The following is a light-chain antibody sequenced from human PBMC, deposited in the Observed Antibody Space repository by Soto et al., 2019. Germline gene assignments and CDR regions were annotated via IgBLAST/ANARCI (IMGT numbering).Light chain of an antibody. CDR2: AAS. CDR1: QGISSY. V-gene: IGKV1-9*01. J-gene: IGKJ1*01. Sequence: DIQLPQSPSFLSASVGDRVTITCRASQGISSYLAWYQQKPGKAPKLLIYAASTLQSGVPSRFSGSGSGTEFTLPISSLQPQDFATYYCQQLNSYPRGTFGQGTKVEIK. CDR3: QQLNSYPRGT.